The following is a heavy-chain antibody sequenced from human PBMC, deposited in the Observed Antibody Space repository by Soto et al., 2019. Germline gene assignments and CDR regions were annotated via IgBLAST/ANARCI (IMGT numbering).Heavy chain of an antibody. CDR1: GYTFTGYY. CDR3: ARDLAKGGGSAGFDY. CDR2: INPNSGGT. V-gene: IGHV1-2*02. J-gene: IGHJ4*02. Sequence: ASVKVSCKASGYTFTGYYRHGVRQAPGQGLEWMGWINPNSGGTKYPQKFQGRVTMTRDTSITTVYMSLTGLKSDATAVYYCARDLAKGGGSAGFDYWCRARMVSVSS. D-gene: IGHD2-15*01.